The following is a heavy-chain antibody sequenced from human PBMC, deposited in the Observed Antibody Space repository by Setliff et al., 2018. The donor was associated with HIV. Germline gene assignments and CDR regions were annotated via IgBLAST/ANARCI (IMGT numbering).Heavy chain of an antibody. CDR3: AAVFTGVPGRSLDY. CDR1: GFTYITPT. J-gene: IGHJ4*02. V-gene: IGHV3-21*01. CDR2: ITSSGSYI. D-gene: IGHD6-19*01. Sequence: GVLRLSCAVSGFTYITPTMNWVRQAPGKGLEWVASITSSGSYIHYADSVRGRFTISRDNAQNSLHLLMSGLSTEDSAVYYCAAVFTGVPGRSLDYWGQGTLVTVSS.